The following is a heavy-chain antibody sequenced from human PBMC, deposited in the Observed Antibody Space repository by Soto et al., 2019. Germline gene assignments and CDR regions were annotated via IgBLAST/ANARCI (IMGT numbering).Heavy chain of an antibody. CDR2: IYYGGDT. V-gene: IGHV4-39*01. Sequence: LFLTYTDWSGVIWSNSDNRGWLRQPTGKGLEWIGSIYYGGDTYYNPSLKSRVTISVDRSKNQFSLKVSSVTAADTAVYYCARHNRYTDSWSLVDYYYDMDVWGQGTAVTV. CDR3: ARHNRYTDSWSLVDYYYDMDV. D-gene: IGHD6-13*01. J-gene: IGHJ6*02. CDR1: SGVIWSNSDN.